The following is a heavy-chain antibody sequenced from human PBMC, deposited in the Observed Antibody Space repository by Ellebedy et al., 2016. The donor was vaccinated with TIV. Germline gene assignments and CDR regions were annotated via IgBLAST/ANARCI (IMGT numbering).Heavy chain of an antibody. CDR1: GGSISSSYY. D-gene: IGHD6-19*01. CDR3: ARIRGGYSSGRRLYQFDY. Sequence: GSLRLXXTVSGGSISSSYYWGWIRQPPGKGLEWIGSIYYSGSIYYNPSLKSRVTISRDTSKNQLSLKVTSVTAADTAVYYCARIRGGYSSGRRLYQFDYWGQGTLVTVSS. V-gene: IGHV4-39*07. J-gene: IGHJ4*02. CDR2: IYYSGSI.